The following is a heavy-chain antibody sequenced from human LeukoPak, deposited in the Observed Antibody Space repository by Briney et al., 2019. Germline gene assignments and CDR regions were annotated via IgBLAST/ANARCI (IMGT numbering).Heavy chain of an antibody. CDR1: GYTFTGYY. D-gene: IGHD3-22*01. CDR2: INPNSGGT. V-gene: IGHV1-2*02. Sequence: ASVKVSCKASGYTFTGYYMHGVRQAPGQGLEWMGWINPNSGGTNYAQKFQGRVTMTRDTSISTAYMELSRLRSDDTAVYYCARVGDYDSSGYYSFHYWGQGTLVTVSS. CDR3: ARVGDYDSSGYYSFHY. J-gene: IGHJ4*02.